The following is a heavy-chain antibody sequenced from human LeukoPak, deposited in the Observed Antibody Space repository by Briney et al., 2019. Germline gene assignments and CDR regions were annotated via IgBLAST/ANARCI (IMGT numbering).Heavy chain of an antibody. CDR2: IYYSGST. J-gene: IGHJ3*02. D-gene: IGHD3-22*01. CDR1: GGSISSSSYY. V-gene: IGHV4-39*07. CDR3: ARGDPNYYDSSGYYYARNSEAFDI. Sequence: PSETLSLTCTVSGGSISSSSYYWGWIRQPPGKGLEWIGSIYYSGSTYYNPSLKSRVTTSVDTSKNQFSLKLSSVTAADTAVYYCARGDPNYYDSSGYYYARNSEAFDIWGQGTMVTVSS.